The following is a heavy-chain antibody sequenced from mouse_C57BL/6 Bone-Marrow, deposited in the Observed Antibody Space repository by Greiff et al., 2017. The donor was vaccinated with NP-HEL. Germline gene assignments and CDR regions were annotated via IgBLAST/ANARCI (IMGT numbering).Heavy chain of an antibody. J-gene: IGHJ1*03. CDR2: IDPENGDT. D-gene: IGHD1-1*01. V-gene: IGHV14-4*01. CDR1: GFNIKDDY. CDR3: TNSPITTVVATRYFDV. Sequence: EVQLQQSGAELVRPGASVKLSCTASGFNIKDDYMHWVKQRPEQGLEWIGWIDPENGDTEYASKFQGKATITADPSSNTAYLQLSSLTSEDTAVYYCTNSPITTVVATRYFDVWGTGTTVTVSS.